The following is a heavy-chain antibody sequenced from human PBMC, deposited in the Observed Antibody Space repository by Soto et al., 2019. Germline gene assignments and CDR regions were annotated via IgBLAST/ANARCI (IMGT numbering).Heavy chain of an antibody. CDR3: ARDYYDSSGYDYYYYGMDV. Sequence: QVQLQESGPGLVKPSQTLSLTCTVSGGSISSGDYYWSWIRQPPGKGLEWIGYIYYSGSTYYNPSLKSRVTISVATSKNQFYLKLSSVTAADTAVYYCARDYYDSSGYDYYYYGMDVWGQGTTVTVSS. CDR2: IYYSGST. D-gene: IGHD3-22*01. J-gene: IGHJ6*02. CDR1: GGSISSGDYY. V-gene: IGHV4-30-4*01.